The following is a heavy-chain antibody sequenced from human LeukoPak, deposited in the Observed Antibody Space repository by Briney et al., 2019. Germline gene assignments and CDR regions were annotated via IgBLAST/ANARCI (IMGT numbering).Heavy chain of an antibody. D-gene: IGHD4-17*01. CDR1: GYSISSGYY. Sequence: SETLSLTCTVSGYSISSGYYWGWIRQPPGKGLEWIGSIYHSGSTYYNPSLKSRVTISVDTSKNQFSLKLSSVTAADTAVYYCARSYGTYDAFDIWGQGTMVTVSS. J-gene: IGHJ3*02. V-gene: IGHV4-38-2*02. CDR2: IYHSGST. CDR3: ARSYGTYDAFDI.